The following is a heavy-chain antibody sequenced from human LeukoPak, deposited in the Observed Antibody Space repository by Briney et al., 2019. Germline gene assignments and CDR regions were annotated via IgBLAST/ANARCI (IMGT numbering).Heavy chain of an antibody. CDR1: GFTFSRYS. V-gene: IGHV3-21*04. J-gene: IGHJ4*02. CDR2: ISSSSSYI. CDR3: AKDPTNIAVAGTSDY. D-gene: IGHD6-19*01. Sequence: GGSLRLSCAASGFTFSRYSMNWVRQAPGNGLEWVSSISSSSSYIYYADSVKGRLTVSRDNAKNSLYLQMNSMRAEDTAVYYSAKDPTNIAVAGTSDYWGQGTLVTVSS.